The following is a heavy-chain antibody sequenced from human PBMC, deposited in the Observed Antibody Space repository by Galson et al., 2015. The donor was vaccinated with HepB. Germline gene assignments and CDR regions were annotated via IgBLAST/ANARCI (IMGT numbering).Heavy chain of an antibody. J-gene: IGHJ3*01. CDR3: AREDTTMIKGAACHV. CDR1: GYTFTSYW. Sequence: QSGAEVKKPGESLKISCTGSGYTFTSYWIGWVRQMPGKGLEWMGIIYPGDSDTRYSPSSQGQVTISADKSISTAFLQWSSLKASDTAMYYYAREDTTMIKGAACHVWGRVTMVTVSS. D-gene: IGHD5-18*01. V-gene: IGHV5-51*01. CDR2: IYPGDSDT.